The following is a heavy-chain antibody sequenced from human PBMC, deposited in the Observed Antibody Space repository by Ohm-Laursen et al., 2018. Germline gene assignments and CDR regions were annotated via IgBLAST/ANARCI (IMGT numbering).Heavy chain of an antibody. Sequence: SETLSLTCAVSGYSISSGYYWGWIRRPPGKGLEWIGSIYHSGNTYDNPSLKSRVTISVDTSKNQFSLKLSSVTAADTAVYYCARETSLRAFDIWGQGTMVTVSS. CDR2: IYHSGNT. CDR3: ARETSLRAFDI. CDR1: GYSISSGYY. J-gene: IGHJ3*02. V-gene: IGHV4-38-2*02. D-gene: IGHD4-11*01.